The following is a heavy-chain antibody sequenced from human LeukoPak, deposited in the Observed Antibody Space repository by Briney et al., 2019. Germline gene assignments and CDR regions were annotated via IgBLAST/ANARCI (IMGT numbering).Heavy chain of an antibody. D-gene: IGHD3-10*01. CDR3: AKATGGMDV. Sequence: PGGSLRLSCAASGFTFSSDAMSWVRQAPGKGLEWVSAISSSGGSTYYADSVKGRFTISRDNSENTLYLQMNSLRVEDTAAYYCAKATGGMDVWGQGTTVTVSS. V-gene: IGHV3-23*01. CDR1: GFTFSSDA. CDR2: ISSSGGST. J-gene: IGHJ6*02.